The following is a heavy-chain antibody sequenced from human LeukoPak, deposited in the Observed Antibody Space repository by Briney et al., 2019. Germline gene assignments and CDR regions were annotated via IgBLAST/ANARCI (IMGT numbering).Heavy chain of an antibody. Sequence: SVKVSCKASGGTFSSYAISWVRQAPGQGLEWMGRIIPILGIANYAQKFQGRVTITADKFTSTAYMELSSLRSEDTAVYYCASPGPHIVVVPAAMGYYYGMDVWGQGTTVTVSS. V-gene: IGHV1-69*04. CDR1: GGTFSSYA. J-gene: IGHJ6*02. D-gene: IGHD2-2*01. CDR3: ASPGPHIVVVPAAMGYYYGMDV. CDR2: IIPILGIA.